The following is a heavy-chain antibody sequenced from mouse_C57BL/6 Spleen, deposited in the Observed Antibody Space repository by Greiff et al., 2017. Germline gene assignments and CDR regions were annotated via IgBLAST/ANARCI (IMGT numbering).Heavy chain of an antibody. V-gene: IGHV3-6*01. Sequence: DVHLVESGPGLVKPSQSLSLTCSVTGYSITSGYYWNWIRQFPGNKLEWMGYISYDGSNNYNPSLKNRISITRDTSKNQFFLKLNSVTTEDTATYYCAREEARDGYYVYFDYWGQGTTLTVSS. CDR2: ISYDGSN. CDR3: AREEARDGYYVYFDY. D-gene: IGHD2-3*01. J-gene: IGHJ2*01. CDR1: GYSITSGYY.